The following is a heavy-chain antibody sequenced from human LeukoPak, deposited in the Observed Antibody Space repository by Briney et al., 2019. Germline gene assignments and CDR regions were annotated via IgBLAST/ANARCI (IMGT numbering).Heavy chain of an antibody. CDR3: AMIRGMTVAGPFDS. D-gene: IGHD3-22*01. CDR2: LSWNSVSK. Sequence: GGSLRLSCAGTGFTFDDHGMHWVRQVAGKGLEWVAGLSWNSVSKGYGDSVKGRFTISRDNAKNSLYLQMSSLRPDDTALYFCAMIRGMTVAGPFDSWGQGTLVTVSS. J-gene: IGHJ4*02. V-gene: IGHV3-9*01. CDR1: GFTFDDHG.